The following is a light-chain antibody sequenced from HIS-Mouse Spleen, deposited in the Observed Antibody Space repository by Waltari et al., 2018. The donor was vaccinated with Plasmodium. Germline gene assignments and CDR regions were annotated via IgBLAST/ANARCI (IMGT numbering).Light chain of an antibody. CDR2: GAS. J-gene: IGKJ2*01. Sequence: EIVLTQSPGTLSLSPGERATLSCRASQSVSSSYLAWYQQKPGQAPRLLNYGASRRATGIPDRFSGSGSGTDFTLTISRLEPEDFAVYYCQQYGSSPGYTFGQGTKLEIK. CDR1: QSVSSSY. CDR3: QQYGSSPGYT. V-gene: IGKV3-20*01.